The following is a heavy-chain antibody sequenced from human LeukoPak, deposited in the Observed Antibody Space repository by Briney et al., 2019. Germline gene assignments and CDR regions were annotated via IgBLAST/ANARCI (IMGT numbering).Heavy chain of an antibody. D-gene: IGHD6-19*01. CDR1: GGSISSSSYY. CDR3: AGERGEEYSSGWYKTNFFDN. CDR2: IYYSGST. J-gene: IGHJ4*02. V-gene: IGHV4-39*07. Sequence: SETLSLTCTVSGGSISSSSYYWGWIRQPPGKGLEWIGSIYYSGSTYYNPSLKSRVTISVDTSKNQFSLKLSSVTAADTAVYYCAGERGEEYSSGWYKTNFFDNWDQGIRVTVSS.